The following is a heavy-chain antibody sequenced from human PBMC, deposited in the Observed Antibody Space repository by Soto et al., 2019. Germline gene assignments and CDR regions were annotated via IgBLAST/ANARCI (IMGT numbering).Heavy chain of an antibody. V-gene: IGHV3-23*01. D-gene: IGHD1-26*01. CDR1: GFTFSSYA. J-gene: IGHJ4*02. CDR2: ISGSGSSP. Sequence: PGGSLRLSCAASGFTFSSYAISWVRQAPGKGLEWVSAISGSGSSPYYADSVKGRFTIARDNSKNTLYLQMNSLRAEDTAVYYCAKEMRIYRSPFDYWGQGVLVTVSS. CDR3: AKEMRIYRSPFDY.